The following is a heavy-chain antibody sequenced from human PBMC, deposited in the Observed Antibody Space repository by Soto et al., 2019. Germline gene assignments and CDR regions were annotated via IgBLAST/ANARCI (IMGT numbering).Heavy chain of an antibody. CDR2: ISAYNGNT. CDR1: GYTFSGYA. J-gene: IGHJ4*02. Sequence: QVQLVQSGAEVKKPGASVKVSCKASGYTFSGYAMGWVRQAPGKGLEWMGRISAYNGNTEYAQKFQGRVTMTTDTFTSTAYMELRSPTSDDTAFYSCARTFGDYGHYAWAIRYWGQGTLVTVSS. V-gene: IGHV1-18*01. CDR3: ARTFGDYGHYAWAIRY. D-gene: IGHD4-17*01.